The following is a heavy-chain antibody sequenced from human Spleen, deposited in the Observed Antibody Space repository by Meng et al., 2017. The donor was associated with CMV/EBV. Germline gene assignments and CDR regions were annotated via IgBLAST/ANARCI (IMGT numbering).Heavy chain of an antibody. Sequence: SLKISCAASGFTFDDHAMHWVRQVPGKGLEWVSGIDWNSGTTLYADFVRGRFTISRDNAKNSLYLQMNSLRAEDTALYYCARSRGYSSSTHDFDFWGHGTRVTVSS. D-gene: IGHD6-6*01. J-gene: IGHJ4*01. V-gene: IGHV3-9*01. CDR1: GFTFDDHA. CDR3: ARSRGYSSSTHDFDF. CDR2: IDWNSGTT.